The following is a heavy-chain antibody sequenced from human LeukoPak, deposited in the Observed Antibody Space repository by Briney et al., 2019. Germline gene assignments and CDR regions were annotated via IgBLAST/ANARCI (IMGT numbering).Heavy chain of an antibody. J-gene: IGHJ5*02. D-gene: IGHD3-10*01. V-gene: IGHV1-18*01. CDR1: GYTFISYG. Sequence: GASVKVSCKASGYTFISYGISWVRQAPGQGLEWMGWISAYNGNTNYAQKLQGRVTMTTDTSTSTAYMELRSLRSDDTAVYYCARGDVGYYYGSGSYHPGGWFDPWGQGTLVTVSS. CDR3: ARGDVGYYYGSGSYHPGGWFDP. CDR2: ISAYNGNT.